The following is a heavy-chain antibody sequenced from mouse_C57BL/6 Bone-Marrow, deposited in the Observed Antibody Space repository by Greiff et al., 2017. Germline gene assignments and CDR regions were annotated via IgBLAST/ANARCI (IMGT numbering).Heavy chain of an antibody. D-gene: IGHD2-5*01. CDR1: GYTFTSYW. J-gene: IGHJ2*01. CDR2: IDPSDSET. CDR3: ARRHYSNYLDDFDC. V-gene: IGHV1-52*01. Sequence: QVQLQQPGAELVRPGSSVKLSCKASGYTFTSYWMHWVKQRPIQGLEWIGNIDPSDSETHYNQKFKDKATLTVDKSSSTAYMQLSSLTSEDSAVYYCARRHYSNYLDDFDCWGQGTTLTVSS.